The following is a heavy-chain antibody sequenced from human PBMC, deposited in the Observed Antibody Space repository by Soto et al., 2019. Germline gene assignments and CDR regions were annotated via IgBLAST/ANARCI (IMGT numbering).Heavy chain of an antibody. CDR1: GFTFSSYA. V-gene: IGHV3-30-3*01. D-gene: IGHD6-13*01. CDR2: ISYDGSNK. Sequence: QVQLVESGGGVVQPGRSLRLSCAASGFTFSSYAMHWVRQAPGKGLEWVAVISYDGSNKYYADSVKGRFTISRDNSKNTLYLQMNSLRAEDTAVYYCARDAGDLAADGPGTFDYWGQGTLVTVSS. J-gene: IGHJ4*02. CDR3: ARDAGDLAADGPGTFDY.